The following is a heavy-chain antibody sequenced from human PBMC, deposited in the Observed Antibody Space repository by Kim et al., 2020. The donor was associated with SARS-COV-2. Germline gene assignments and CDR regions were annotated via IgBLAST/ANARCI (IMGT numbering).Heavy chain of an antibody. J-gene: IGHJ6*02. CDR2: IYYSGST. CDR3: AIERTGSYFNYYYYYYGMDA. Sequence: SETLSLTCTVSGGSISSSSYYWGWIRQPPGKGLEWIGSIYYSGSTYYNPALKSRVTISVDTSKNQFSLKLSSVTAADTAVYYCAIERTGSYFNYYYYYYGMDAWGQGTTVTVSS. V-gene: IGHV4-39*07. CDR1: GGSISSSSYY. D-gene: IGHD1-26*01.